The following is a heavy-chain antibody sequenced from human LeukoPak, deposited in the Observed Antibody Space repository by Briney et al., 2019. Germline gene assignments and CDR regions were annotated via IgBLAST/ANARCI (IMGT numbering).Heavy chain of an antibody. CDR3: ARSGGYGWDY. J-gene: IGHJ4*02. V-gene: IGHV3-7*01. D-gene: IGHD5-12*01. CDR1: GFIFSNYW. Sequence: GGSLRLSCAASGFIFSNYWMTWVRQAPGKALEWVANIKPDGSGEYYVDSLKGRFTISRDNAENSLFLQMNNLRVDDTAVYYCARSGGYGWDYWGQGAVVTVSS. CDR2: IKPDGSGE.